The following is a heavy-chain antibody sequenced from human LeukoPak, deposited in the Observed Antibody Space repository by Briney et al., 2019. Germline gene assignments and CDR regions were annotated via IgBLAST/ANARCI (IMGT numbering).Heavy chain of an antibody. CDR1: GYTFTGYY. D-gene: IGHD6-19*01. Sequence: ASVKVSCKASGYTFTGYYMHWVRQAPGQGLEWMGWINPNSGGTNYAQKFQGRVTMTRDTSISTAYMELSRLRSDDTAVYYCARRFTALPGTNQFDYWGQGTLVTVSS. J-gene: IGHJ4*02. CDR2: INPNSGGT. CDR3: ARRFTALPGTNQFDY. V-gene: IGHV1-2*02.